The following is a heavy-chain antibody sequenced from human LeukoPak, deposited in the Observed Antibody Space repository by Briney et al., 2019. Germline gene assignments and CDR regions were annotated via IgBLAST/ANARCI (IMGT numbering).Heavy chain of an antibody. Sequence: PSETLSLTCTVSVGSISTYYWSWLRQPPGKGLEWLGYIYYSGSTNYNPSLKSRVTISVDTSKNQFSLKLTSVTAADTAVYYCARHEHGGFDYWGQGTLVTVSS. J-gene: IGHJ4*02. D-gene: IGHD1/OR15-1a*01. CDR3: ARHEHGGFDY. V-gene: IGHV4-59*08. CDR1: VGSISTYY. CDR2: IYYSGST.